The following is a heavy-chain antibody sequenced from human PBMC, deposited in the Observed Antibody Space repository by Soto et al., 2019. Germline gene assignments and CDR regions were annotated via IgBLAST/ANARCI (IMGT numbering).Heavy chain of an antibody. CDR3: ARTPYYSQLRFLECSLLYYFDY. V-gene: IGHV4-30-2*01. J-gene: IGHJ4*02. CDR2: IYHSGST. CDR1: GGSISSGGYS. Sequence: SETLSLTCAFYGGSISSGGYSWSWIRQPPGKGLEWIGYIYHSGSTYYNPSLKSRVTISVDRSKNQFSLKLSSVTAADTAVYYCARTPYYSQLRFLECSLLYYFDYWGQGTLVTVSS. D-gene: IGHD3-3*01.